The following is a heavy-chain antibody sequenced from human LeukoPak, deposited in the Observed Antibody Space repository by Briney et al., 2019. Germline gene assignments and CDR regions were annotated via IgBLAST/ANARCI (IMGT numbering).Heavy chain of an antibody. CDR1: GASISSSSYY. D-gene: IGHD3-3*01. CDR3: ASDRVFGVIINRQAH. V-gene: IGHV4-39*01. J-gene: IGHJ4*02. Sequence: PSETLSLTCTVSGASISSSSYYWGWVRQPPGKGLEWVGSIYYSGSTYYNPSLKSGVTISIDTSKNQCSLRLPSVTAADTAVYYCASDRVFGVIINRQAHCGQGTLVPVSS. CDR2: IYYSGST.